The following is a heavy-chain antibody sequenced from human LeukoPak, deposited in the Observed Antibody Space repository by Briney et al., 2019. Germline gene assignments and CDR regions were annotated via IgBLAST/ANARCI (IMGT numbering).Heavy chain of an antibody. D-gene: IGHD3-9*01. J-gene: IGHJ4*02. Sequence: PSETLSLTCAVYGGSFSGYYWSWIRQPPGKGLEWIGEINHSGSTNYNPSLKSRVTISVDTSKNQFSLKLSSVTAADTAVYYCARGWSRYYDVLTGFYNRAFDHWGQGTLVTVSS. V-gene: IGHV4-34*01. CDR1: GGSFSGYY. CDR3: ARGWSRYYDVLTGFYNRAFDH. CDR2: INHSGST.